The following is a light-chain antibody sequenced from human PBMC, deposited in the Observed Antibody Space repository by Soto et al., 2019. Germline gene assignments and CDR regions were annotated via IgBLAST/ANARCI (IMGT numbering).Light chain of an antibody. Sequence: QSALTQPASVSGSPGQSITISCTGTSRDIGAYNYVSWYLQHPGKAPKLMIYEVVNRPSGISNRFSGSKSGNTASLTISGLQAEDEADYYCCSYTTSSTLVFGGGTQLTVL. CDR2: EVV. CDR3: CSYTTSSTLV. J-gene: IGLJ2*01. V-gene: IGLV2-14*01. CDR1: SRDIGAYNY.